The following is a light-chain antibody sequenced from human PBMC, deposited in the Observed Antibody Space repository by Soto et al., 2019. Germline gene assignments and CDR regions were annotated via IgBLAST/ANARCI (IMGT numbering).Light chain of an antibody. J-gene: IGKJ4*01. Sequence: DIVMTQSPDSLAVSLGERATINCKSSQSVLYSSNSKNYLAWYQQKPGQPPKLLIYWASTRESGVPDRFSGSGSGTDFTLTISSLQAEDLAVYYCQHYYSTPLTFGGGTKVEIK. CDR1: QSVLYSSNSKNY. V-gene: IGKV4-1*01. CDR2: WAS. CDR3: QHYYSTPLT.